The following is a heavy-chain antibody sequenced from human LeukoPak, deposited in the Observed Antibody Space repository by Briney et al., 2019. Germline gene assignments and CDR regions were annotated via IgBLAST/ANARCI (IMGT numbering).Heavy chain of an antibody. D-gene: IGHD5-18*01. CDR2: ISATGGTT. J-gene: IGHJ4*02. Sequence: GGSLRLSCEASGFTFTTYAMNWVRQAPGQGLEWVSGISATGGTTYYADSVKGRFTISRDNSKNTLYLQMNSLRAGDTAVYYCAKETRGYSYGYYDYWGQGTLVTVSS. CDR3: AKETRGYSYGYYDY. V-gene: IGHV3-23*01. CDR1: GFTFTTYA.